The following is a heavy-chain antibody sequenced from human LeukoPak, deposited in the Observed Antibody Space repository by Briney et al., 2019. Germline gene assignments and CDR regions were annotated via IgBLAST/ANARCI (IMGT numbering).Heavy chain of an antibody. Sequence: ASVKVSCKASGYTFTSYGISWVRQAPGQGLEWMGWISAYNGNTNYAQKLQGRVTMTTDTSTSTAYMELRSLRSDDTAVYYCARAQTYGDYRLLLDYWGQGTLVTVSS. CDR2: ISAYNGNT. J-gene: IGHJ4*02. CDR3: ARAQTYGDYRLLLDY. V-gene: IGHV1-18*01. CDR1: GYTFTSYG. D-gene: IGHD4-17*01.